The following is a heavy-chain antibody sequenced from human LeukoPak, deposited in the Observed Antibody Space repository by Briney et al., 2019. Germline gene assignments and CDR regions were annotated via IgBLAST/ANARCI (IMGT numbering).Heavy chain of an antibody. Sequence: PSGTLSLTCTVSGGSISSGGYYWSWIRQHPGKGLEWIGYIYYSGSTYYNPSLKSRVTISVDTSKNQFSLKLSSVTAADTAVYYCARARWNDRGSQVDYWGQGTLVTVSS. CDR1: GGSISSGGYY. CDR2: IYYSGST. V-gene: IGHV4-31*03. CDR3: ARARWNDRGSQVDY. J-gene: IGHJ4*02. D-gene: IGHD1-1*01.